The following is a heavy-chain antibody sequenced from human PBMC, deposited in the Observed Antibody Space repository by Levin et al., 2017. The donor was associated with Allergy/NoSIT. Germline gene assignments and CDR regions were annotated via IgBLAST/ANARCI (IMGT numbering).Heavy chain of an antibody. J-gene: IGHJ5*02. CDR1: GYSFTSYW. CDR3: ARHGSQSSSPYSSFDP. D-gene: IGHD1-26*01. Sequence: PGESLKISCKGSGYSFTSYWIGWVRQMPGKGLEWMGIIYPGDSDTRYSPSFQGQVTISADKSISTAYLQWSSLKASDTAMYYCARHGSQSSSPYSSFDPWGQGTLVTVSS. V-gene: IGHV5-51*01. CDR2: IYPGDSDT.